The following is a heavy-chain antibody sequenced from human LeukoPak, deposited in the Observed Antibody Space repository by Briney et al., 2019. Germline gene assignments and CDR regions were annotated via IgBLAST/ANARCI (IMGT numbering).Heavy chain of an antibody. CDR1: GGSISSYY. CDR2: IYYSGST. CDR3: ARRRSGTSSEFDP. Sequence: SETLSLTCTVSGGSISSYYWSWFRQPPGKGLEWIGYIYYSGSTNYNPSLKSRVTISVDTSKNQFSLKLSSVTAADTAVYYCARRRSGTSSEFDPWGQGTLVTVSS. J-gene: IGHJ5*02. D-gene: IGHD6-6*01. V-gene: IGHV4-59*08.